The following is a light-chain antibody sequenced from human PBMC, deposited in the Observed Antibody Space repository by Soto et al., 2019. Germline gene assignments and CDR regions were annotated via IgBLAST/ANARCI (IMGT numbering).Light chain of an antibody. CDR3: QQYYSAPLT. Sequence: DIVMTQSPDSLAVSLGERATINCKSSQTIFSSSNKKNFLGWFQQKLGQPPKLLIYWASTRESGVPDRFSGSGSGTDFTLTISSLQAEDVAIYYCQQYYSAPLTFGGGTKVDIK. CDR1: QTIFSSSNKKNF. CDR2: WAS. V-gene: IGKV4-1*01. J-gene: IGKJ4*01.